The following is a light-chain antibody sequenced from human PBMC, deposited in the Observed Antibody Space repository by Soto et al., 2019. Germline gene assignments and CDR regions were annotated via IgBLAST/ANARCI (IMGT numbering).Light chain of an antibody. CDR2: EDN. Sequence: NFMLTQPHAVSESPGKTVTISCTRSSGSIASNYVQWYQQRPGSAPTTVIYEDNQRPSEVPDRFSGSIDSSSNSASLTISGLKTEDEADYYCQSYDSSNPHVVFGGGTKLTVL. CDR1: SGSIASNY. V-gene: IGLV6-57*03. CDR3: QSYDSSNPHVV. J-gene: IGLJ2*01.